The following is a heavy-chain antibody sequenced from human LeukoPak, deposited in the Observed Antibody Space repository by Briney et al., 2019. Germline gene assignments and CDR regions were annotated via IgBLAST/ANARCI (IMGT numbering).Heavy chain of an antibody. CDR1: GFTFSSYA. V-gene: IGHV3-23*01. Sequence: PGGSLRLSCAASGFTFSSYAMSWVRQAPGKGLEWVSAISGSGGSTYYADSVKGRFTISRDNYKNTLYLQMNSLRAEDTAVYYCAKGNSSSWYAPLDYWGQGTLVTVSS. J-gene: IGHJ4*02. CDR2: ISGSGGST. D-gene: IGHD6-13*01. CDR3: AKGNSSSWYAPLDY.